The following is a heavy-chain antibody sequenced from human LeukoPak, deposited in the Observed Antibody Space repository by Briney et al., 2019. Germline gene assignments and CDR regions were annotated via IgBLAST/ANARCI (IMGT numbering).Heavy chain of an antibody. CDR1: GFTFSSYS. V-gene: IGHV3-21*01. CDR3: ARFGSGYYQFDY. J-gene: IGHJ4*02. Sequence: GGSLRLSCAASGFTFSSYSMNWVRQAPGKGREWVSSISSSSSYIYYADSVKGRFTISRDNAKNSLYLQMNSLRAEDTAVYYCARFGSGYYQFDYWGQGTLVTVSS. CDR2: ISSSSSYI. D-gene: IGHD3-22*01.